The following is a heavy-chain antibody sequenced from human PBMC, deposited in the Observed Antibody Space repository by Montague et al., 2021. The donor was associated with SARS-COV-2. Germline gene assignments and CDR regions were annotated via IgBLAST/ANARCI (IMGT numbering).Heavy chain of an antibody. Sequence: SLRLSCAASGLTFSSYAMHWVRQAPGKGLEWVAVISYDGSNKFYADSVKGRFTISRDNSKNTLYLQMNSLRADDTAVYYCARVGYGSGSYRAFDIWGQGTMVTVSS. D-gene: IGHD3-10*01. V-gene: IGHV3-30-3*01. CDR2: ISYDGSNK. CDR1: GLTFSSYA. CDR3: ARVGYGSGSYRAFDI. J-gene: IGHJ3*02.